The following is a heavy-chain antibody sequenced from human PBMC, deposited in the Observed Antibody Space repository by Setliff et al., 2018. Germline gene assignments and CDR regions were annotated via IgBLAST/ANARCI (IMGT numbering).Heavy chain of an antibody. D-gene: IGHD1-1*01. V-gene: IGHV3-48*01. CDR3: VRDYKWGFDY. Sequence: GGSLRLSCAASGFIFSDYSMNWVRQAPGKGLEWVSYISRTFFTADSVKGRFTISRDHDKNSLYLQMNSLRVEDTAVYYCVRDYKWGFDYWGQGARVTVSS. CDR1: GFIFSDYS. CDR2: ISRTF. J-gene: IGHJ4*02.